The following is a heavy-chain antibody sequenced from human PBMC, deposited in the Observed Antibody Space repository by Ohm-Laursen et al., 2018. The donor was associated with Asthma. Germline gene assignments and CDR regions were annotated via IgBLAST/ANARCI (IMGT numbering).Heavy chain of an antibody. Sequence: SDTLSLTCAVYGGSFSGYYWSWIRQPPGKGLEWIGEINHSGSTNYNPSLKSRVTISVDTSKNQFSLKLSSVTAADTAVYYCARAPGPDSSSWYGYFQHWGQGTLVTVSS. CDR3: ARAPGPDSSSWYGYFQH. J-gene: IGHJ1*01. CDR1: GGSFSGYY. D-gene: IGHD6-13*01. V-gene: IGHV4-34*01. CDR2: INHSGST.